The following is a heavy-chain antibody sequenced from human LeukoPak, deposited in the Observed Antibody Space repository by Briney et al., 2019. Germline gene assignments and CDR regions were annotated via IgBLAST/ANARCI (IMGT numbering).Heavy chain of an antibody. Sequence: GGSLRLSRAASGFTFSSYAMSWVRQAPGKGLEWVSAISGSGGSTYYADSVKGRFTISRDNSKYTLHLQMNSLRAEDTAVYSCTKDRSSYYYYGMDVWGQGTTVTVSS. CDR2: ISGSGGST. J-gene: IGHJ6*02. V-gene: IGHV3-23*01. CDR3: TKDRSSYYYYGMDV. D-gene: IGHD3-16*02. CDR1: GFTFSSYA.